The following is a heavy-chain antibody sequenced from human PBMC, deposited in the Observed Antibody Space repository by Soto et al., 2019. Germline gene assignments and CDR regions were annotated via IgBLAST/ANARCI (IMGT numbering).Heavy chain of an antibody. CDR1: GFTSTDHA. D-gene: IGHD3-3*01. Sequence: HPGGSLRLSCTFSGFTSTDHALTWVRQAPGKGLEWVAFSTSHSYGGTTDYAASVKGRFTISRDDSKSIAYLQVNSLQIADTAIYYCARDGDYYGMDVWGQGTTVPVSS. J-gene: IGHJ6*02. V-gene: IGHV3-49*04. CDR3: ARDGDYYGMDV. CDR2: STSHSYGGTT.